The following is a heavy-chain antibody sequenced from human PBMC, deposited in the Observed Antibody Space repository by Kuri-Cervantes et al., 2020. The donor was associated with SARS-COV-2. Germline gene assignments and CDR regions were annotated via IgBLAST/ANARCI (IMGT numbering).Heavy chain of an antibody. Sequence: ASVTVSCKASGYTFTSYGISWVRQAPGQGLGWMGWISAYNGNTNYAQKLQGRVTMTTDTSTSTAYMELRSLRSDDTAVYYCARGHTSSSWDNWFDPWGQGTLVTVSS. D-gene: IGHD6-13*01. CDR2: ISAYNGNT. CDR3: ARGHTSSSWDNWFDP. CDR1: GYTFTSYG. J-gene: IGHJ5*02. V-gene: IGHV1-18*01.